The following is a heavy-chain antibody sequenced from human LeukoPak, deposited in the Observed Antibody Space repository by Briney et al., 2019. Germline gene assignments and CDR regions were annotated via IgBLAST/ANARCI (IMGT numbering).Heavy chain of an antibody. CDR3: AKDTCGADCYSHYDH. V-gene: IGHV3-33*06. D-gene: IGHD2-21*02. CDR2: IWYDGSNK. J-gene: IGHJ4*02. Sequence: GRSLRLSCAASGFTFSSYGMHWVRQAPGKGLEWVAVIWYDGSNKYYADSVKGRFTISRDNSKNTLYLQMNSLRAEDTAVYYCAKDTCGADCYSHYDHWGQGTLVTVSS. CDR1: GFTFSSYG.